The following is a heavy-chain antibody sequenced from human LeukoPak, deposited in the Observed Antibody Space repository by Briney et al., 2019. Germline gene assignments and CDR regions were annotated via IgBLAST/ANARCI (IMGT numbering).Heavy chain of an antibody. V-gene: IGHV5-51*01. CDR3: ARGEGPYCSSTSCPSPYFDY. CDR2: IFPGDSDT. CDR1: GYSFTSNW. Sequence: GESLKISCKGSGYSFTSNWIGWVRQMPGKGLEWLGIIFPGDSDTRYSPSFQGQVTISADKSISTAYLQWSSLKASDTAMYYCARGEGPYCSSTSCPSPYFDYWGQGTLVTVSS. D-gene: IGHD2-2*01. J-gene: IGHJ4*02.